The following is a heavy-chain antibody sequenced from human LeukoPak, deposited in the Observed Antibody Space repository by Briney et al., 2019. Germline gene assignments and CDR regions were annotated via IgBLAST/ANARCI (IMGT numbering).Heavy chain of an antibody. CDR3: TRDMGSYYGH. CDR2: IYSSGNT. D-gene: IGHD3-10*01. Sequence: SETLSLTCTVSGDSISSYYWTWIRQPAGKGLEWIGRIYSSGNTNYNPSLKSRVSMSVDTSKNQFSLKLSSVTAADTAVYYCTRDMGSYYGHWGQGTLVTVSS. CDR1: GDSISSYY. V-gene: IGHV4-4*07. J-gene: IGHJ4*02.